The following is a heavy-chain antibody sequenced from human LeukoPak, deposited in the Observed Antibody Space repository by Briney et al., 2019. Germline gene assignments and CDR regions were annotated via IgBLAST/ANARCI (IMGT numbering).Heavy chain of an antibody. CDR1: GFTFSSYG. D-gene: IGHD3-22*01. CDR2: IRYDGSNK. J-gene: IGHJ4*02. CDR3: VRDWGYDSSGYWQKYFDS. V-gene: IGHV3-30*02. Sequence: GGSLRLSCAASGFTFSSYGMHWVRQAPGKGLEWVAFIRYDGSNKYYADSVKGRFTISRDNSKNTLYLQMNSLRAEDTAVYYCVRDWGYDSSGYWQKYFDSWGQGTLVTVSS.